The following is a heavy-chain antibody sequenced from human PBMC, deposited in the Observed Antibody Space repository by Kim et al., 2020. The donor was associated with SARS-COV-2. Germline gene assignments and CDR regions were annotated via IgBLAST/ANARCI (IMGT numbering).Heavy chain of an antibody. CDR3: ARGGYYYGSGSYYNPDY. CDR2: INTNTGNP. J-gene: IGHJ4*02. CDR1: GYTFTSYA. V-gene: IGHV7-4-1*02. Sequence: ASVKVSCKASGYTFTSYAMNWVRQAPGQGLEWMGWINTNTGNPTYAQGFTGRFVFSLDTSVSTAYLQISSLKAEDTAVYYCARGGYYYGSGSYYNPDYWGQGTLVTVSS. D-gene: IGHD3-10*01.